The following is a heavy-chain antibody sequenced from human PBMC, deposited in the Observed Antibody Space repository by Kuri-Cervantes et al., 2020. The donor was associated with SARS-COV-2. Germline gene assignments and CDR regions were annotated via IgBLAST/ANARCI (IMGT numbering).Heavy chain of an antibody. J-gene: IGHJ6*03. Sequence: GSLRLSCIVSGGSISSYYWSWIRQPAGKGLEWIGRIYTSGSTNYNPSLKSRVTMSVDTSKNQFSLKLSSVTAADTAVYYCARAQLGMNMDVWGKGTTVTVPS. D-gene: IGHD7-27*01. CDR2: IYTSGST. V-gene: IGHV4-4*07. CDR1: GGSISSYY. CDR3: ARAQLGMNMDV.